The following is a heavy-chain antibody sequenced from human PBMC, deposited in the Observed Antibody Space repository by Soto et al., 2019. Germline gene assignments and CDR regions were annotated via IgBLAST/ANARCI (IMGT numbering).Heavy chain of an antibody. CDR1: GGSITSNW. Sequence: QVQLQESGPGLVNPSGTLSLPCAVSGGSITSNWWSWVRQPPGKGLEWIGEIHHSGSFNYNPSLRRRVTISIDKSKKQLSLKLTSVTAAGTAVHYCVRNVWDRFDPWGQGTLVTVSS. D-gene: IGHD1-26*01. J-gene: IGHJ5*02. CDR3: VRNVWDRFDP. V-gene: IGHV4-4*02. CDR2: IHHSGSF.